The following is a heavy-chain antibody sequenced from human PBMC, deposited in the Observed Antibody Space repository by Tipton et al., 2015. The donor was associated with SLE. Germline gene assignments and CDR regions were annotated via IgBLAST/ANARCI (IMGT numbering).Heavy chain of an antibody. Sequence: SLRLSCAASGFTFNDYAMSWVRQAPGKGLEWVSVIYSGGGTSYADSVMGRFTISRDNSKNTLYLQMNSLRGEDTAVYYCAGRIGGYYGMDVWGQGTTVTVSS. CDR2: IYSGGGT. J-gene: IGHJ6*02. D-gene: IGHD2-15*01. CDR3: AGRIGGYYGMDV. CDR1: GFTFNDYA. V-gene: IGHV3-23*03.